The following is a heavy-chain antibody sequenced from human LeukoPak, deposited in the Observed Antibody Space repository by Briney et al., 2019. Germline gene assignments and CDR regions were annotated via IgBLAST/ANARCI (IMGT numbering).Heavy chain of an antibody. CDR1: GFTFSIYA. Sequence: GRSLRLSCAASGFTFSIYAMHWVRQAPGKGLEWVAVMWYDGSNEYYADSVKGRFTISRDNSENTLFLQMNSLRAEDTAVYYCAKEPREYCSSTSRPNWFDSWGQGTLVTVSS. D-gene: IGHD2-2*01. V-gene: IGHV3-33*06. CDR2: MWYDGSNE. J-gene: IGHJ5*01. CDR3: AKEPREYCSSTSRPNWFDS.